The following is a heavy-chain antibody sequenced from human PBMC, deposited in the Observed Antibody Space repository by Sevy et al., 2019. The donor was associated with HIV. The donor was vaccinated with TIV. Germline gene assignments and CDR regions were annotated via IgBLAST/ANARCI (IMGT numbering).Heavy chain of an antibody. CDR3: ARSISWYASFDY. CDR2: IIPMLGTA. J-gene: IGHJ4*02. D-gene: IGHD6-13*01. CDR1: GRTFNNYA. Sequence: ASVKVSCKASGRTFNNYAMSWVRQAPGQGLEWMGGIIPMLGTAYYVQKFQDRVTITADESTSTAYMELSSLRSEDTAVYYCARSISWYASFDYWGQGTLVTVSS. V-gene: IGHV1-69*13.